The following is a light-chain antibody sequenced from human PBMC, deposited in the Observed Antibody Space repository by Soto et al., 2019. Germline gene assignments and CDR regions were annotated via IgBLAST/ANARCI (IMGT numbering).Light chain of an antibody. V-gene: IGLV2-14*01. CDR3: SSYSSSTVRYV. Sequence: QSALTQPASVSGSPGQSITMSCTGTSSDVGSYDFVSWYQQHPGKAPKLLIYEVSNRPSGVSARFSGSKSDNTGSLTISGLQAADEADYFCSSYSSSTVRYVFGSGTKLTVL. CDR2: EVS. J-gene: IGLJ1*01. CDR1: SSDVGSYDF.